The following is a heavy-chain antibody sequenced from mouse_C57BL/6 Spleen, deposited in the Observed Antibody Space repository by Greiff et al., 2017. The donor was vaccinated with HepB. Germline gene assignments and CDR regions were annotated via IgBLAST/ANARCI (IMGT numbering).Heavy chain of an antibody. V-gene: IGHV1-82*01. CDR1: GYAFSSSW. CDR3: ASPYYYGSSLFDY. CDR2: IYPGDGDT. J-gene: IGHJ2*01. D-gene: IGHD1-1*01. Sequence: QVQLKESGPELVKPGASVKISCKASGYAFSSSWMNWVKQRPGKGLEWIGRIYPGDGDTNYNGKFKGKATLTADKSSSTAYMQLSSLTSEDSAVYFCASPYYYGSSLFDYWGQGTTLTVSS.